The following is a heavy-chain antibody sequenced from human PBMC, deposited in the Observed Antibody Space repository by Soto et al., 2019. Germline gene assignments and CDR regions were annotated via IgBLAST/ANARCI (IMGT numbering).Heavy chain of an antibody. D-gene: IGHD3-16*02. CDR3: ARIGGYHGPLDY. CDR1: GVSISSDF. V-gene: IGHV4-59*01. CDR2: TYHRGST. J-gene: IGHJ4*02. Sequence: PSETLSLTCSVSGVSISSDFWSWIRQPPGRGLEWIGYTYHRGSTNYSPSLKSRVAISLDTSENQFSLKVNSVTAADTAVYYCARIGGYHGPLDYWGQGTPVPVSS.